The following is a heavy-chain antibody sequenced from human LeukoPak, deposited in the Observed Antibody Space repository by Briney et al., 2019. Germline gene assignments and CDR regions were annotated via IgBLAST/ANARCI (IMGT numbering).Heavy chain of an antibody. D-gene: IGHD3-10*01. J-gene: IGHJ3*02. CDR3: APYGRAFDI. CDR1: GFTFSSYS. CDR2: ISSSSSYI. V-gene: IGHV3-21*04. Sequence: PGGSLRLSCAASGFTFSSYSMNWVRQAPGKGLEWVSSISSSSSYIYYADSMKGRFTISRDNAKNSLYLQMNSLRAEDTAVYYCAPYGRAFDIWGQGTMVTVSS.